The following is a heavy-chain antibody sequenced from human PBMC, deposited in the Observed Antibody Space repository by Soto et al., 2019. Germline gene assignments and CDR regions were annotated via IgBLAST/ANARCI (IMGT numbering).Heavy chain of an antibody. Sequence: QVQLQESGPGLVKPSETLSLTGTVSGGSISSYYWSWILQPPGKGLEWIGYIYYSGSTNYNPSLKSRVTISVDTSKNQFSMKLTSVTAADTAVYYCARRYGGNFDYWGQGTLVTVSS. D-gene: IGHD1-26*01. V-gene: IGHV4-59*01. CDR2: IYYSGST. CDR3: ARRYGGNFDY. CDR1: GGSISSYY. J-gene: IGHJ4*02.